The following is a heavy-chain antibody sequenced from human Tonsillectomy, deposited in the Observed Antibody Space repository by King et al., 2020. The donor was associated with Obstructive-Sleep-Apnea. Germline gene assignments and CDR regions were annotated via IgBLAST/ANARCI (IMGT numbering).Heavy chain of an antibody. V-gene: IGHV3-15*01. CDR2: IKSKTDGGTT. J-gene: IGHJ4*02. CDR3: PYDICTGYPPHLFDY. Sequence: VQLVESGGGLVKPGGSLRLSCEDSGFTFSNAWMSWVRQAPGKGREWVGRIKSKTDGGTTDYAAPVKGRFTISRDDSKNTLYLQMNSLKTVDTAVYYGPYDICTGYPPHLFDYWGQGPLVTVSS. CDR1: GFTFSNAW. D-gene: IGHD3-9*01.